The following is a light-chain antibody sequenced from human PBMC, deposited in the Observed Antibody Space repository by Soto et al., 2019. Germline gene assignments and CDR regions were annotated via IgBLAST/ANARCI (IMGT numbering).Light chain of an antibody. V-gene: IGKV1-8*01. J-gene: IGKJ5*01. CDR1: PGISSY. CDR2: SAS. Sequence: AIRMTQSPSPLSASTGDRVTITCRASPGISSYLAWYQQKPGKPPKLLVYSASTLQSGVPSRFSGSGSGPDFTLTISSLQPEDSATYFCQQLNSYPQTFGQGTRLEI. CDR3: QQLNSYPQT.